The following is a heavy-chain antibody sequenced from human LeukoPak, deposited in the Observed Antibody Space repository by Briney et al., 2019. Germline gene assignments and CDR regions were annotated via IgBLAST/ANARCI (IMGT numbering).Heavy chain of an antibody. V-gene: IGHV3-53*01. D-gene: IGHD5-12*01. CDR2: IYSGGTT. Sequence: GGSLRLSCAASGFTFSSYGMHWVRQAPGKGLEWVSVIYSGGTTYYADSVKGRFTISRDSSRNSLYLQMNSLRAEDTAVYYCARGGQWQRMIYWGQGTLVIVSS. J-gene: IGHJ4*02. CDR1: GFTFSSYG. CDR3: ARGGQWQRMIY.